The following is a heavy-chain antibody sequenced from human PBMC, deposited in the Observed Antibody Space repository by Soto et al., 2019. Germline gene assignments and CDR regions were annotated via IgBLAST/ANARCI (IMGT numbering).Heavy chain of an antibody. J-gene: IGHJ4*02. CDR3: AHFRYDDLTFDY. V-gene: IGHV2-5*02. CDR1: GFSLSTSGVG. CDR2: IYWDDDK. D-gene: IGHD5-12*01. Sequence: QITLKESGPTLVKPTQTLTLTCTFSGFSLSTSGVGVGWIRQPPGKALEWLALIYWDDDKRYSPSLKSRLTITKYTSKNQVVLTMTNMDPVDTATYYCAHFRYDDLTFDYWGQGTLVTVSS.